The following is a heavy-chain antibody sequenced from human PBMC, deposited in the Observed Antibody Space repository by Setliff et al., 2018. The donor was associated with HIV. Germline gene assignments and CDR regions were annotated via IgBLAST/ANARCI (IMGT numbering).Heavy chain of an antibody. J-gene: IGHJ4*02. CDR1: GGSMNSGGYS. V-gene: IGHV4-30-2*01. CDR2: IYHSGSA. Sequence: PSETLSLTCAVSGGSMNSGGYSWSWIRQPPGKGLEWIGYIYHSGSAIYNPSLNSRFTISRDNSKNTLFLQMNSLRPEDTAVYYCARDDRWVYNDYLDYWGQGTLVTVSS. D-gene: IGHD3-10*01. CDR3: ARDDRWVYNDYLDY.